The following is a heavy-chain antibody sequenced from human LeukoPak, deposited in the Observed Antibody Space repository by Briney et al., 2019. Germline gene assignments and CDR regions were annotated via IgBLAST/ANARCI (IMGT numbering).Heavy chain of an antibody. CDR2: IYTSGST. CDR3: ARERYGEFFDY. Sequence: SETLSLTCTVSGGSISSGSYYWSWSRQPAGKGLEWIGRIYTSGSTNYNPSLKSRVTISVDTSKNQFSLKLSSVTAADTAVYYCARERYGEFFDYWGQGTLVTVSS. CDR1: GGSISSGSYY. V-gene: IGHV4-61*02. D-gene: IGHD4/OR15-4a*01. J-gene: IGHJ4*02.